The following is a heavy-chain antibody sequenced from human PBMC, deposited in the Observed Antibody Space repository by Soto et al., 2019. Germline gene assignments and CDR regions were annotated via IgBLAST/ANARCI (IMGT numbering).Heavy chain of an antibody. CDR3: ARRAGDRGGYPIDS. CDR1: GASLSGGRSF. D-gene: IGHD3-22*01. Sequence: QVHLQESGPGLVKPSETLSLTCTVSGASLSGGRSFWTWIRQPPGKGLEWIGYIYDSASTSYNASLKSRLFISGDSSKNQFSLTLTSVTAADTAVYYCARRAGDRGGYPIDSWGQGTLVTVSS. CDR2: IYDSAST. V-gene: IGHV4-31*03. J-gene: IGHJ4*02.